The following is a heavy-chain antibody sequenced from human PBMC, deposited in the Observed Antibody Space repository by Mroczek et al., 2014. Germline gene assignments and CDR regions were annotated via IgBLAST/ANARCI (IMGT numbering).Heavy chain of an antibody. D-gene: IGHD3-3*01. CDR3: ARLSEPRITIFGVGPDY. CDR2: IYYSGST. Sequence: QVQLQESGPGLVKPSQTLSLTCTVSGGSISSGGYYWSWIRQHPGKGLEWIGYIYYSGSTYYNPSLKSRVTISVDTSKNQFSLKLSSVTAADTAVYYCARLSEPRITIFGVGPDYWGQGTLVTVSS. J-gene: IGHJ4*02. CDR1: GGSISSGGYY. V-gene: IGHV4-31*03.